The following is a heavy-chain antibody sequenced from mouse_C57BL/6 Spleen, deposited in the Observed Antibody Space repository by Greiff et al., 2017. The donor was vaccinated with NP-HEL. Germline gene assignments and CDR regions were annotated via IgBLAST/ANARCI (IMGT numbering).Heavy chain of an antibody. J-gene: IGHJ4*01. V-gene: IGHV1-82*01. D-gene: IGHD3-3*01. CDR1: GYAFSSSW. CDR3: ARWGTGYAMDY. CDR2: MYPGDGDT. Sequence: VKLQESGPELVKPGASVKISCKASGYAFSSSWMNWVKQRPGKGLEWIGRMYPGDGDTNYNGKFKGKATLTADKSSSTAYMQLSSLTSEDSAVYFCARWGTGYAMDYWGQGTSVTVSS.